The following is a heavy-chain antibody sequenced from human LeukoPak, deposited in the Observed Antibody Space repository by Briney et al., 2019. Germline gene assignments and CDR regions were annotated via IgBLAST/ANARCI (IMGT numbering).Heavy chain of an antibody. D-gene: IGHD5-24*01. J-gene: IGHJ4*02. CDR3: ARTRREMVDY. Sequence: SETLSLTCTVSGYSISSGYYWGWIRQPPGKGLEWIGSIYHSGSTYYNPSLKSRVTISVDTSKNQFSLKLSSVTAADTAVYYCARTRREMVDYWGQGTLVTVSS. CDR1: GYSISSGYY. V-gene: IGHV4-38-2*02. CDR2: IYHSGST.